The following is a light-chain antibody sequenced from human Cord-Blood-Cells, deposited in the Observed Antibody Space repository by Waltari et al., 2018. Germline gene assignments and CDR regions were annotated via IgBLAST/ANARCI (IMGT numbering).Light chain of an antibody. CDR3: CSYAGSSTWV. CDR1: NSDVGSYNL. CDR2: EGS. J-gene: IGLJ3*02. Sequence: QSALTQPASVSGSPGQSITISCTGTNSDVGSYNLVYWYQQPPGKAPKPMIYEGSKRPSGVSNRFSGSKSGNTASLTISGLQAEDEADYYCCSYAGSSTWVFGGGTKLTVL. V-gene: IGLV2-23*01.